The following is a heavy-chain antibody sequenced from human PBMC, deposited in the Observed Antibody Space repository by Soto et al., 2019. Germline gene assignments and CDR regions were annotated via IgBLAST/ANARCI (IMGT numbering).Heavy chain of an antibody. Sequence: GASVKVSCKASGYTFTSYYMHWVRQAPGQGLEWMGIINLSGGSTSYAQKFQGRVTMTRDTSTSTVYMELSSLRSEDTAVYYCARDRYCSSTSCLGWFDPWGQGTLVTVSS. CDR3: ARDRYCSSTSCLGWFDP. CDR2: INLSGGST. CDR1: GYTFTSYY. J-gene: IGHJ5*02. D-gene: IGHD2-2*01. V-gene: IGHV1-46*03.